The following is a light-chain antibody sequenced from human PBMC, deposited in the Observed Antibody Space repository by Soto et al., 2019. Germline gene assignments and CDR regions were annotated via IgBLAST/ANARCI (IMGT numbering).Light chain of an antibody. J-gene: IGKJ5*01. CDR1: QSISSY. Sequence: DIQMTQSPSSLSASVGDRVTITCRASQSISSYLNWYQQKPGKAPKLLIYAASSLQSGVPSRFSDSGSGTEFTLTISSLQPDDFATYYCQQYNSYPTFGQGTRLEIK. V-gene: IGKV1-39*01. CDR2: AAS. CDR3: QQYNSYPT.